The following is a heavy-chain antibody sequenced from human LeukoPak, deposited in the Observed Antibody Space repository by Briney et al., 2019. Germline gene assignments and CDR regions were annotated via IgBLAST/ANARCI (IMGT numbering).Heavy chain of an antibody. D-gene: IGHD3-10*01. CDR2: IYYSGST. V-gene: IGHV4-39*07. CDR1: GGSISSSSYY. Sequence: PSETLSLTCTVSGGSISSSSYYWGWIRQPPGKGLEWIGSIYYSGSTYYNPSLKSRVTISVDTSKNQFSLKLSSVTAADTAVYYCARDHAEPRGFDYWGQGTLVTVSS. CDR3: ARDHAEPRGFDY. J-gene: IGHJ4*02.